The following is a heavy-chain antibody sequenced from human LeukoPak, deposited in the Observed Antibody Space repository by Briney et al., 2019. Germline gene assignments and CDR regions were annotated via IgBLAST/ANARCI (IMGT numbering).Heavy chain of an antibody. CDR3: AKDPSDTAMVMLDY. CDR2: ISYDGSNK. J-gene: IGHJ4*02. Sequence: GGSLRLSCAASGFTVSSNYMTWVRQAPGKGLEWVAVISYDGSNKYYADSVKGRFTISRDNSKNTLYLQMNSLRAEDTAVYYCAKDPSDTAMVMLDYWGQGTLVTVSS. V-gene: IGHV3-30*18. D-gene: IGHD5-18*01. CDR1: GFTVSSNY.